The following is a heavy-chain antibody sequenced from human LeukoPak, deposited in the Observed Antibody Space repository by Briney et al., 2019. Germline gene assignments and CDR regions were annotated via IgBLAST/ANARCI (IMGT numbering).Heavy chain of an antibody. V-gene: IGHV4-4*07. CDR2: IYSSGST. J-gene: IGHJ6*02. CDR1: GGSISSYY. D-gene: IGHD6-13*01. Sequence: PSETLSLTCTVSGGSISSYYWSWIRQPAGKGLEWIGRIYSSGSTSYNPSLKSRVTMSVDTSMSQFSLKSSSVTAADTAVYYCARDGQQLIRDHYYYYGMDVWGQGTTVTVSS. CDR3: ARDGQQLIRDHYYYYGMDV.